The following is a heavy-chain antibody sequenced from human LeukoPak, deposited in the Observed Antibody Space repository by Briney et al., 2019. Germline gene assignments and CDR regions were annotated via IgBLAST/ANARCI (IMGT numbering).Heavy chain of an antibody. J-gene: IGHJ4*02. CDR3: ARRGGTLAGNYFDS. CDR1: GGSISTSSYY. D-gene: IGHD6-19*01. V-gene: IGHV4-39*01. CDR2: IYYSGST. Sequence: SETLSLTCTVSGGSISTSSYYWGWIRQPPGQGLEWIANIYYSGSTHYNPSLNSRITISVDTSNNQFSLRLSSVTAADTAVYFCARRGGTLAGNYFDSWGQGTLVTVSS.